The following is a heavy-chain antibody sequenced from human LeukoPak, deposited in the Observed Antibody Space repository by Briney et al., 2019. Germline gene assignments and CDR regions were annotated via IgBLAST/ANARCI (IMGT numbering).Heavy chain of an antibody. J-gene: IGHJ4*02. CDR2: IHYSGSS. CDR3: ARGRRTAVVTDFDY. CDR1: GGSISSYY. V-gene: IGHV4-59*01. D-gene: IGHD2-21*02. Sequence: SETLSLTCTVSGGSISSYYGTWIRQPPGTGLEWIGYIHYSGSSRSHPSLNSRVTMSVDTSKSQFFLKLTSVTAADTAVYYCARGRRTAVVTDFDYWGQGTLVTVSS.